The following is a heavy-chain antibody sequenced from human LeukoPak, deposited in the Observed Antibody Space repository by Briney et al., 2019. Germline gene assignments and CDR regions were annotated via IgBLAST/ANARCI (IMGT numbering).Heavy chain of an antibody. D-gene: IGHD3-22*01. CDR3: AGYYYDSSGWRHAFDI. Sequence: LVKVSCKASGGTFSSYAISWVRQAPGQGLEWMGGIIPIFGTANCAQKFQGRVTITTDESTSTAYMELSSLRSEDTAVYYCAGYYYDSSGWRHAFDIWGQGTMVTVSS. CDR1: GGTFSSYA. V-gene: IGHV1-69*05. CDR2: IIPIFGTA. J-gene: IGHJ3*02.